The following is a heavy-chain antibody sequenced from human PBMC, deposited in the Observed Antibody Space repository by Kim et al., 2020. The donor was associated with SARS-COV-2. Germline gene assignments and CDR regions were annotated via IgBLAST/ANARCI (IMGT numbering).Heavy chain of an antibody. CDR2: IYSDGST. V-gene: IGHV3-66*01. D-gene: IGHD5-12*01. CDR3: ARVARGDGYNDDN. Sequence: GGSLRLSCAASGFSVSTNYMSWVRQAPGKGLEWVSVIYSDGSTYYEDSVKDRFTISRDSAKNTLYLQMNSLRAEDTAVYYCARVARGDGYNDDNRGQGTL. CDR1: GFSVSTNY. J-gene: IGHJ1*01.